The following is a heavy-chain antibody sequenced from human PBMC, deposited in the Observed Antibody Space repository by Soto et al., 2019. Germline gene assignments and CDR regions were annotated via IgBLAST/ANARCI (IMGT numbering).Heavy chain of an antibody. V-gene: IGHV4-39*01. Sequence: PSETLSLTCTVSGGSISSSSYYWGWIRQPPGKGLEWIGSIYYSGSTYYNPSLKSRVTISVDTSKNQFSLKLSSVTAADTAVYYCARHSPYSSSWYRFDYWGQGTLVTVSS. D-gene: IGHD6-13*01. CDR1: GGSISSSSYY. CDR3: ARHSPYSSSWYRFDY. J-gene: IGHJ4*02. CDR2: IYYSGST.